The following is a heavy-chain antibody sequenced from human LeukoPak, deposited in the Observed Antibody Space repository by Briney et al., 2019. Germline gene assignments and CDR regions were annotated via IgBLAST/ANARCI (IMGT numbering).Heavy chain of an antibody. D-gene: IGHD1-26*01. CDR1: GFTFSSYG. V-gene: IGHV3-30*02. CDR3: ARTTGTYYGV. CDR2: IRYDGSNK. J-gene: IGHJ4*02. Sequence: HAGGSLRLSCAASGFTFSSYGMHWVRQAPGKGLEWVAFIRYDGSNKYYADSVKGRFTISRDNAKNSLYLQMNSLRAEDTAVYYCARTTGTYYGVWGQGTLVTVSS.